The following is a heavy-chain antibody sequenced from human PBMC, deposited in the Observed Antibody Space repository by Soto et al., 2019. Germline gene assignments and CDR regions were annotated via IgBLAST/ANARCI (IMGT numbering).Heavy chain of an antibody. Sequence: PGGSLRLSCAASGFTFSSYAMSWVRQAPGKGLEWVSAISGSGGSTYYADSVKGRFTISRDNSKNTLYLQMNSLRAEDTAVYYCAKVEGYCYGYVFGYFDYWGQGTLVTVSS. CDR2: ISGSGGST. V-gene: IGHV3-23*01. CDR3: AKVEGYCYGYVFGYFDY. D-gene: IGHD5-18*01. J-gene: IGHJ4*02. CDR1: GFTFSSYA.